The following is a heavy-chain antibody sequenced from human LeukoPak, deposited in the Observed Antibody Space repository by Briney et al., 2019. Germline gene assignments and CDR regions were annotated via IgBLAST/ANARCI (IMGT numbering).Heavy chain of an antibody. CDR1: GFTFSSYA. CDR2: ISGSGGST. J-gene: IGHJ4*02. Sequence: GGSLRLSCAASGFTFSSYAMSWVRQAPGKGLEWVSAISGSGGSTYYADSVKGRFTISRDNSKNTLYLQMNSLRAEDTAVYYCAKDRRITIFGVVIIPTTTFDYWGQGTLVTVSS. CDR3: AKDRRITIFGVVIIPTTTFDY. V-gene: IGHV3-23*01. D-gene: IGHD3-3*01.